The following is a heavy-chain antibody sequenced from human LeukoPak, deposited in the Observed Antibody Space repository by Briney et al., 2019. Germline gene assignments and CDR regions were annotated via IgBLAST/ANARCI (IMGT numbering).Heavy chain of an antibody. D-gene: IGHD2-2*01. CDR1: GFTLSSYG. Sequence: GGSLRLSCAASGFTLSSYGMHWVRQAPGKGLEWVAVISYDGSNKYYADSVKGRFTISRDNSKNTLYLQMNSLRAEDTAVYYCATSAAIRPYYYYYGMDVWGQGTTVTVSS. CDR3: ATSAAIRPYYYYYGMDV. J-gene: IGHJ6*02. V-gene: IGHV3-30*03. CDR2: ISYDGSNK.